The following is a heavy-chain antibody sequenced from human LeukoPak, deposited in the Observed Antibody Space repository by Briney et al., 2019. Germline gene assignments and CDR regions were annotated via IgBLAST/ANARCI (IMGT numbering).Heavy chain of an antibody. CDR3: AAKGGDGHNSAFGF. J-gene: IGHJ4*02. CDR2: INHHGYT. Sequence: PSETLSLTCVVDGGSFSGYYWSWIRQSPGKGLEWIGEINHHGYTNYNPSLRSRVIMSVDTSKNHISLKLTSVTAADTAMYYCAAKGGDGHNSAFGFWGQGALVSVSS. V-gene: IGHV4-34*01. D-gene: IGHD5-24*01. CDR1: GGSFSGYY.